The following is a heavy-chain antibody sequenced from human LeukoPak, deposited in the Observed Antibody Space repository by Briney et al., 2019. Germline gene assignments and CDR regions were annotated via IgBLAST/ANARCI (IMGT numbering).Heavy chain of an antibody. CDR3: ARETRSGDY. J-gene: IGHJ4*02. V-gene: IGHV3-33*01. Sequence: PGGSLRLSCAASGFTFSNYGMHWVRQAPGKGLEWVAVIWYDGSKKYYGDSVKGRFTISRDNSKNTLYLQMNSLRVEDTAVYYCARETRSGDYWGQGTLVTVSS. CDR1: GFTFSNYG. CDR2: IWYDGSKK.